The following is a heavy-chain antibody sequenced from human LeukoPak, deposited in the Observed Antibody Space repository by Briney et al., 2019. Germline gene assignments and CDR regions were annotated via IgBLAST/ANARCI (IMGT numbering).Heavy chain of an antibody. D-gene: IGHD6-19*01. J-gene: IGHJ4*02. CDR3: ARGRVAVAGRFDY. V-gene: IGHV4-34*01. CDR1: GGSFSGYY. Sequence: SETLSLTCAVYGGSFSGYYWSWIRQPPGKGLEWIGEINHSGSTNYNPSLKSLVTISVDTSKNQFSLKLSSVTAADTAVYYCARGRVAVAGRFDYWGQGTLVTVSS. CDR2: INHSGST.